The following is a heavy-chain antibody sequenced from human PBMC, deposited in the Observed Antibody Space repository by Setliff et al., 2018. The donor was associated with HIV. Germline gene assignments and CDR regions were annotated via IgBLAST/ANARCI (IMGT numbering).Heavy chain of an antibody. V-gene: IGHV4-4*02. D-gene: IGHD3-22*01. CDR2: IYHSGST. J-gene: IGHJ4*02. CDR1: GGSISSNW. Sequence: SETLSLTCVVSGGSISSNWWSWVRQSPGKGLEWSGEIYHSGSTHYNPSLQSRVTISVDKSKSQFSLKLNSVTAADTAVYYCGGNGYYSIDYWGQGTPVTVSS. CDR3: GGNGYYSIDY.